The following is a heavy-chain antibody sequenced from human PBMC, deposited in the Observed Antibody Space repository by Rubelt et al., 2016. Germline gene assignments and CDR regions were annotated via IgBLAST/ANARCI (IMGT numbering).Heavy chain of an antibody. CDR3: AKAASCSSTSCQYFDY. D-gene: IGHD2-2*01. J-gene: IGHJ4*02. Sequence: VQLVESGGGVVQPGGSLRLSCAASGFTFSNYGMHWVRQAPGRGLEWVSAISGSGGSTYYADSVKGRFTISRDNSKNTLYLQMNSLRAEDTAVYYCAKAASCSSTSCQYFDYWGQGTLVTVSS. V-gene: IGHV3-23*04. CDR2: ISGSGGST. CDR1: GFTFSNYG.